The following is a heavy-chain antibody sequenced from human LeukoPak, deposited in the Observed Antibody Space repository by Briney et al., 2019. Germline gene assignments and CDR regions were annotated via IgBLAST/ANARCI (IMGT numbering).Heavy chain of an antibody. J-gene: IGHJ4*02. D-gene: IGHD3-22*01. Sequence: PGGSLRLSCAASGFTFSSYGMHWVRQAPGKGLEWVAVISYDGSNKYYADSVKGRFTISRDNSKNTLYLQMNSLRAEDTAVYYCARGGRPGPNSSGTLFDYWGQGTLVTVSS. V-gene: IGHV3-30*03. CDR3: ARGGRPGPNSSGTLFDY. CDR1: GFTFSSYG. CDR2: ISYDGSNK.